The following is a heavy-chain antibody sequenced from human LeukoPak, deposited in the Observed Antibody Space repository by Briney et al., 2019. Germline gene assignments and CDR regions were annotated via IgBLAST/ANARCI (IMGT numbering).Heavy chain of an antibody. CDR1: GFMFSSYW. V-gene: IGHV3-30*02. D-gene: IGHD3-10*01. CDR2: IRYDGSNK. CDR3: AKDHGGSYGSGSYFGPYYFDY. Sequence: GGSLRLSCAASGFMFSSYWMSWVRQAPGKGLEWVAFIRYDGSNKYYADSVKGRFTISRDNSKNTLYLQMNSLRAEDTAVYYCAKDHGGSYGSGSYFGPYYFDYWGQGTLVTVSS. J-gene: IGHJ4*02.